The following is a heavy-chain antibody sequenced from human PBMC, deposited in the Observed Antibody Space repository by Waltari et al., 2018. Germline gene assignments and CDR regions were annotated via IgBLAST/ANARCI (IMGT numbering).Heavy chain of an antibody. Sequence: QVQLQESGPGLVKPSATLSLTCTVTGGSISSYYWSWIRQPPGKGLAWIGYIYYSVRTNYNPTRKSLVTISVDTAKNQLSLRRGSWTAAYTAVYYCARAIVVVTAIRYYYYGMDVWGQGTTVTVSS. CDR2: IYYSVRT. V-gene: IGHV4-59*01. CDR1: GGSISSYY. J-gene: IGHJ6*02. CDR3: ARAIVVVTAIRYYYYGMDV. D-gene: IGHD2-21*02.